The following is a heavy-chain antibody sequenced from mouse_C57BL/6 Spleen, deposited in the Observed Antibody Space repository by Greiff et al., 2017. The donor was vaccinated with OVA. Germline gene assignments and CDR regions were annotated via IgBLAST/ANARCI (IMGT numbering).Heavy chain of an antibody. V-gene: IGHV5-4*01. CDR1: GFTFSSYA. J-gene: IGHJ3*01. CDR3: ARDGNWDGSWFAY. Sequence: DVQLVESGGGLVKPGGSLKLSCAASGFTFSSYAMSWVRQTPEKRLEWVATISDGGSYTYYPDNVKGRFTISRDNAKNNLYLQMSHLKSEDTAMYYCARDGNWDGSWFAYWGQGTLVTVSA. D-gene: IGHD4-1*01. CDR2: ISDGGSYT.